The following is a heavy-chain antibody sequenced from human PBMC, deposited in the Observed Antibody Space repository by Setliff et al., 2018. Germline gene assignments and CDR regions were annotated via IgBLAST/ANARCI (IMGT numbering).Heavy chain of an antibody. J-gene: IGHJ4*02. CDR3: ARGAGWCCDSSGYYYDY. CDR2: IYYSGST. Sequence: SETLSLTCTVSGGSISSSSYYWGWIRQPPGRGLEWIGSIYYSGSTYYNPSLKSRVTISVDTSKNQFSLKLSSVTAADTAVYYCARGAGWCCDSSGYYYDYWGQGTLVTVSS. CDR1: GGSISSSSYY. V-gene: IGHV4-39*07. D-gene: IGHD3-22*01.